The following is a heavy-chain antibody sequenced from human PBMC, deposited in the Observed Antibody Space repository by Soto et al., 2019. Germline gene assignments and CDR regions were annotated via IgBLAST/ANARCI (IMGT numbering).Heavy chain of an antibody. D-gene: IGHD4-17*01. CDR1: GGSITRYF. Sequence: SETLSLTCTVSGGSITRYFWSWIRQSPGKGLEWIIHIYSSGTINYNPSLKSRVTISRDTSKNQFSLKLRSVTAADTALYYCATDYGDYVGAFDIWGQGTMVTVSS. CDR3: ATDYGDYVGAFDI. J-gene: IGHJ3*02. CDR2: IYSSGTI. V-gene: IGHV4-59*01.